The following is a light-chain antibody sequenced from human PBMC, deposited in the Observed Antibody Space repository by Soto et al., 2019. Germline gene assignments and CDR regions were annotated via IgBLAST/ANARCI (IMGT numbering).Light chain of an antibody. CDR1: SSDVGAYNY. J-gene: IGLJ1*01. Sequence: QSVLTQPPSASGSPGQSVTISCTGTSSDVGAYNYVSWYQQLPGKAPKLIIYEVSKRPSGVPDRFSGSKSGNTASLTVSGLQAEDKADYYCTSYAGTYSFFYVFGTGTTVTV. V-gene: IGLV2-8*01. CDR3: TSYAGTYSFFYV. CDR2: EVS.